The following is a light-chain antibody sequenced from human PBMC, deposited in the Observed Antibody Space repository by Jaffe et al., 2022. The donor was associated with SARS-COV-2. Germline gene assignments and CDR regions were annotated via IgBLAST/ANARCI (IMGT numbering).Light chain of an antibody. CDR1: QSISGY. Sequence: DIQMTQSPSSLSASVGDRVTITCRASQSISGYLHWYQQKPGKAPKLLIYTASSLQSGVPSRLSGSGSGTDFTLTISSLQPEDFATYYCQQTYSTPRTFGPGTKVDIK. CDR2: TAS. CDR3: QQTYSTPRT. V-gene: IGKV1-39*01. J-gene: IGKJ3*01.